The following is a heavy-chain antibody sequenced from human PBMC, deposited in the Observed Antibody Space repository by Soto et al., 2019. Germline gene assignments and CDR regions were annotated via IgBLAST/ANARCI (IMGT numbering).Heavy chain of an antibody. J-gene: IGHJ5*02. Sequence: SVTMSLTCRVAGGSISSSSYYWGWKSKPPGKGLEWIGSIYYSGSIYYNPSLKSRVTISVDTSKNQFSLKLSSVTAADTAVYYCAIPRRYCSGGSCSAFDPWGQGTLVTVSS. CDR2: IYYSGSI. D-gene: IGHD2-15*01. CDR1: GGSISSSSYY. CDR3: AIPRRYCSGGSCSAFDP. V-gene: IGHV4-39*01.